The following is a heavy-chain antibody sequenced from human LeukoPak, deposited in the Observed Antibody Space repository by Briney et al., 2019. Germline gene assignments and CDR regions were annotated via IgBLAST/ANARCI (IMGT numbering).Heavy chain of an antibody. D-gene: IGHD2-15*01. J-gene: IGHJ4*02. V-gene: IGHV3-9*01. Sequence: AGGSLRLSCAASGFTFDDYARHWVRQAPGKGLEWVSGISWNSGSIGYADSVKGRFTISRDNAKNSLYLQMNSLRAEDTAVYYCATENYGSLAGRGQGTLVTVSS. CDR1: GFTFDDYA. CDR3: ATENYGSLAG. CDR2: ISWNSGSI.